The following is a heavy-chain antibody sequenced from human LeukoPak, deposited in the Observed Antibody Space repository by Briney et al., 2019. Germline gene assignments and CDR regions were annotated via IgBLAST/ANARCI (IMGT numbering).Heavy chain of an antibody. Sequence: PSETLSLTCTVSGGSISSYYWSWIRQPPGKGLEWIGYIYYSGSTKYNPSLKSRVTISVDTSKNQFSLKLSSVTAADTAVYYCARDRYGSGSYYRSAGWFDPWGQGTLVTVSS. CDR1: GGSISSYY. CDR2: IYYSGST. D-gene: IGHD3-10*01. V-gene: IGHV4-59*01. CDR3: ARDRYGSGSYYRSAGWFDP. J-gene: IGHJ5*02.